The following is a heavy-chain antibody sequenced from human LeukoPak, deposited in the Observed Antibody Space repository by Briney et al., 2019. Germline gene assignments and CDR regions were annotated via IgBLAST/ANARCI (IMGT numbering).Heavy chain of an antibody. Sequence: PSETLSLTCTVSGDSISSSDYYWAWIRQPPGKGLEWIGNIYYNGNTYYNSSLKSRVTISIDTSKKQFSLRLNAVTAADTAVYYCARSAYYYGSGSYYLNHNWFDPWGQGTLVTVSS. D-gene: IGHD3-10*01. CDR1: GDSISSSDYY. CDR3: ARSAYYYGSGSYYLNHNWFDP. CDR2: IYYNGNT. J-gene: IGHJ5*02. V-gene: IGHV4-39*07.